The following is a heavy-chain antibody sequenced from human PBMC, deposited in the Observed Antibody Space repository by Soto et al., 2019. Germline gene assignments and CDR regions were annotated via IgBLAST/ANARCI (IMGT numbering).Heavy chain of an antibody. J-gene: IGHJ4*02. CDR3: TRLRGSYISPPDS. D-gene: IGHD2-15*01. Sequence: GAGPTLASPTQTLTLTCTFSGFSLNASGLWLTWIRQPPGRALERLATIDLDGGKSYTSARRTRLTISKDTSRSPVATTMSNMQRMDTRSNLFTRLRGSYISPPDSWGQGARVTVSS. V-gene: IGHV2-70*01. CDR1: GFSLNASGLW. CDR2: IDLDGGK.